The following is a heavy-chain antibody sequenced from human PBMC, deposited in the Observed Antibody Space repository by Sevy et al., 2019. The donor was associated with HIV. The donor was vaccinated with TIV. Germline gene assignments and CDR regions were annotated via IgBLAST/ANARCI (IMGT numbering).Heavy chain of an antibody. D-gene: IGHD5-12*01. J-gene: IGHJ1*01. CDR1: GFTFSSYG. CDR2: ISYDGSNK. Sequence: GGSLRLSCAASGFTFSSYGMHWVRQAPGKGLEWVAVISYDGSNKYYADSVKGRFTISRDNSKNTLYLQMNSLRADDTAVYYCAKDIIRDGYNYWYFHHWGQGTLVTVSS. V-gene: IGHV3-30*18. CDR3: AKDIIRDGYNYWYFHH.